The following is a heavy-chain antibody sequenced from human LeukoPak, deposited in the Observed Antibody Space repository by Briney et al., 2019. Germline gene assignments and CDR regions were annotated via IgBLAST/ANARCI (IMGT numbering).Heavy chain of an antibody. CDR2: ISAYNGNT. D-gene: IGHD3-10*01. J-gene: IGHJ4*02. CDR3: ARGGYYYCSGSRPLDY. V-gene: IGHV1-18*01. CDR1: GYTFTSYG. Sequence: ASVKVSCKASGYTFTSYGISWVRQAPGPGLEWMGWISAYNGNTNYAQKLQGRVTMTTDTSTSTAYMELRSLRSDDTAVYYCARGGYYYCSGSRPLDYWGQGTLVTVSS.